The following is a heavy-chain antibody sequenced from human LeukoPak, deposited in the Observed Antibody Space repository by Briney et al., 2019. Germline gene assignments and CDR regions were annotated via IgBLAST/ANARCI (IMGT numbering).Heavy chain of an antibody. Sequence: GGSLRLSCAASGFTFSSYWMSWVRQAPGKGLEWVANIKQDGSEKYYVDSVKGRFTISRDNAKNSLYLQMNSLRAEDTAVYYCARDPAGYDLFFDYWGQGTLVTVSS. J-gene: IGHJ4*02. D-gene: IGHD5-12*01. CDR1: GFTFSSYW. V-gene: IGHV3-7*01. CDR3: ARDPAGYDLFFDY. CDR2: IKQDGSEK.